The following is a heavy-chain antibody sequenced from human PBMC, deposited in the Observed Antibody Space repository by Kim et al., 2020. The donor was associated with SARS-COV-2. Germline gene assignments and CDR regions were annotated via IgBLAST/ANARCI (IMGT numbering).Heavy chain of an antibody. D-gene: IGHD3-10*01. CDR1: GGTFSSYA. CDR3: AREEVTMVRGVIITGHKPYYYYYGMDV. V-gene: IGHV1-69*13. J-gene: IGHJ6*02. Sequence: SVKVSCKASGGTFSSYAISWVRQAPGQGLEWMGGIIPIFGTANYAQKFQGRVTITADESTSTAYMELSSLRSEDTAVYYCAREEVTMVRGVIITGHKPYYYYYGMDVWGQGTTVTVSS. CDR2: IIPIFGTA.